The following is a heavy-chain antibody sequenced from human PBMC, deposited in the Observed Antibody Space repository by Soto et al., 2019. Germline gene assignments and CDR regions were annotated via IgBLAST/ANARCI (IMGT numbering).Heavy chain of an antibody. CDR3: ARDLFLSSGSYAEYFQH. CDR2: IWYDGSNK. Sequence: AGGSLRLSCAASGFTFSSYGMHWVRQAPGKGLEWVAVIWYDGSNKYYADSVKGRFTISRDNSKNTLYLQMNSLRAEDTAVYYCARDLFLSSGSYAEYFQHWGQGTLVTVSS. J-gene: IGHJ1*01. CDR1: GFTFSSYG. V-gene: IGHV3-33*01. D-gene: IGHD6-19*01.